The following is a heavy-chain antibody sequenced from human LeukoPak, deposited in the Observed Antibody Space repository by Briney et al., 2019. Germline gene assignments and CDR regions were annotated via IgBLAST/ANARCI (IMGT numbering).Heavy chain of an antibody. D-gene: IGHD3-10*01. CDR2: ISSSGSTI. V-gene: IGHV3-48*04. Sequence: GSLRLSCASSGFPFSRSWMDWVRQAPGKGLEWGSYISSSGSTIYYADSVKGRFTISRDNAKNSLYLQMNRLRAEDTAVYYCARGDPGYYGSGSYYNHLDDAFDIWGQGTMVTVSS. CDR1: GFPFSRSW. J-gene: IGHJ3*02. CDR3: ARGDPGYYGSGSYYNHLDDAFDI.